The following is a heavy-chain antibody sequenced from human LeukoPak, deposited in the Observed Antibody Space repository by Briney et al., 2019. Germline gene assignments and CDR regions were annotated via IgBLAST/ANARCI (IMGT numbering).Heavy chain of an antibody. D-gene: IGHD2-2*01. CDR1: GGSISSYY. J-gene: IGHJ4*02. V-gene: IGHV4-59*01. CDR2: IYYSGST. CDR3: AIPIRPSWYVDY. Sequence: SETLSLTCTVSGGSISSYYWSWIRQPPGKGLEWIGYIYYSGSTNYNPSLKSRVTISVDTSKNQFSLKLSSVTAADTAVYYCAIPIRPSWYVDYWGQGTLVTVSS.